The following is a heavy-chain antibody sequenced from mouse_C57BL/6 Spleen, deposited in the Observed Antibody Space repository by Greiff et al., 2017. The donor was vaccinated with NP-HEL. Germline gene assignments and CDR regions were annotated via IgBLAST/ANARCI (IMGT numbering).Heavy chain of an antibody. CDR1: GYAFTNYL. J-gene: IGHJ2*01. Sequence: QVQLQQSGAELVRPGTSVKVSCKASGYAFTNYLIEWVKQRPGQGLAWIGVINPGSGGTNYNEKFKGKATLTADKSSSTAYMQLSSLTSEDSAVYFCARGGPYYSNSPFDYWGQGTTLTVSS. D-gene: IGHD2-5*01. CDR2: INPGSGGT. V-gene: IGHV1-54*01. CDR3: ARGGPYYSNSPFDY.